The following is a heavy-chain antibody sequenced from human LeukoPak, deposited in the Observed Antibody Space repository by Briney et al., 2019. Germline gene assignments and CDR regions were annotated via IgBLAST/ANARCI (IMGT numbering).Heavy chain of an antibody. CDR3: ARHLYDILTGYYNPFDY. CDR2: IYYSGST. Sequence: PSETLSLTCTVSGVSISSSIYYWGWIRQPPGKGLEWIGSIYYSGSTYYNPSLKSRVTISVDTSKNQFSLKLSSVTAADTAVYYCARHLYDILTGYYNPFDYWGQGNLVTVSS. V-gene: IGHV4-39*01. CDR1: GVSISSSIYY. J-gene: IGHJ4*02. D-gene: IGHD3-9*01.